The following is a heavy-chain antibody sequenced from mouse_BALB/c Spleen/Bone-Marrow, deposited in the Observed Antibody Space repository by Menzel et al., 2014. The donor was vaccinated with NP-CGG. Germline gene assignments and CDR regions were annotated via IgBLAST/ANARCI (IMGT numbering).Heavy chain of an antibody. CDR3: AREKYGNYYAMGY. CDR1: GFSLTDYG. D-gene: IGHD2-10*02. V-gene: IGHV2-6-7*01. Sequence: VQLVESGPGQVAPSQSLSITCTVSGFSLTDYGINWVRQPPGKGLEWLGMIWGDGTTDYNSALRSRLSTNKDNSRSQVFLKMNSLQTDDTARYYCAREKYGNYYAMGYWGQGTSVTVSS. J-gene: IGHJ4*01. CDR2: IWGDGTT.